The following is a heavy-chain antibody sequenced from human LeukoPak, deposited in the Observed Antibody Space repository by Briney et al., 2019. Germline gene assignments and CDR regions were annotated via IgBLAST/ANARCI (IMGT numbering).Heavy chain of an antibody. CDR1: GFTFSSYA. Sequence: GSLRLSCAASGFTFSSYAMSWVRQAPGKGLGWVSAISGSGGSTYYADSVKGRFTISRDNSKNTLYLQMNSLRAEDTAVYYCAKARRYYYDSSGYYFDYWGQGTLVTVSS. J-gene: IGHJ4*02. CDR3: AKARRYYYDSSGYYFDY. D-gene: IGHD3-22*01. CDR2: ISGSGGST. V-gene: IGHV3-23*01.